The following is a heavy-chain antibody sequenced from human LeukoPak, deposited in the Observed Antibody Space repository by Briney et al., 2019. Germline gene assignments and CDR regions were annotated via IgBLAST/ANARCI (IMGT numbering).Heavy chain of an antibody. J-gene: IGHJ4*02. CDR1: GFTVSSNY. CDR2: IYSGGST. Sequence: HPARSLRLSCAASGFTVSSNYMSWVRQAPGKGLEWVSVIYSGGSTYYADSVKGRFTISRDNSKNTLYLQMNSLRAEDTAVYYCARILWKMYSFDYWGQGTLVTVSS. V-gene: IGHV3-66*02. D-gene: IGHD3-10*01. CDR3: ARILWKMYSFDY.